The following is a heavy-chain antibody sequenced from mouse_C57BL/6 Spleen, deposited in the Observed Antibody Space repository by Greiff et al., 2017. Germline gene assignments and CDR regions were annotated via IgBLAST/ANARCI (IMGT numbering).Heavy chain of an antibody. V-gene: IGHV1-78*01. CDR2: IYPRDGST. D-gene: IGHD1-1*02. CDR3: AREEDYQGGNYAMDY. J-gene: IGHJ4*01. Sequence: QVQLQQSDAELVKPGASVKISCKVSGYTFTDHTIHWMKQRPEQGLEWIGYIYPRDGSTKYNEKFKGKATLTADKSSSTAYMQLNSLTSEDTAVYFCAREEDYQGGNYAMDYWGQGTSVTVSS. CDR1: GYTFTDHT.